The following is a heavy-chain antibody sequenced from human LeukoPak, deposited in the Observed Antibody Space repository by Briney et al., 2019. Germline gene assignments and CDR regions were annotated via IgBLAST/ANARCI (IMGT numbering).Heavy chain of an antibody. Sequence: GGSLRPSCAATGFSVSGYWMHWVRQAPGKGLVWVSRINSDGTTTDYADSVKGRVTVSRDNGRNTVYLQMSSLRADDTAIYYCARVSPYRVARLGALDIWGQGTKVTVSS. J-gene: IGHJ3*02. V-gene: IGHV3-74*01. CDR1: GFSVSGYW. CDR3: ARVSPYRVARLGALDI. D-gene: IGHD3-16*02. CDR2: INSDGTTT.